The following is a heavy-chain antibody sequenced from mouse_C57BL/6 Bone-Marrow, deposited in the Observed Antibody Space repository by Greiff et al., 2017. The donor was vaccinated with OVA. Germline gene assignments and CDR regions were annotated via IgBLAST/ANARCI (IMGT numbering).Heavy chain of an antibody. Sequence: EVKLMESGGGLVQPGGSLKLSCAASGFTFSSYAMSWVRQTPEKRLEWVATISDGGSYTYYPDNVKGRFTISRAKAKNNLYLQMSHLKSEDTAMYYCARGGPTIVTTWYFDVWGTGTTVTVSS. CDR3: ARGGPTIVTTWYFDV. CDR2: ISDGGSYT. D-gene: IGHD2-5*01. CDR1: GFTFSSYA. V-gene: IGHV5-4*03. J-gene: IGHJ1*03.